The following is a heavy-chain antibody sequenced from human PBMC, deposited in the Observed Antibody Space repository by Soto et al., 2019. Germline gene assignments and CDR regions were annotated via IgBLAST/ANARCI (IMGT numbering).Heavy chain of an antibody. D-gene: IGHD2-2*02. Sequence: SETLSLTCTVSGVSISASYWNWIRQPAGKGLEWIGRFYSSGNTNYNPSLRSRVTMSVDTSKNQFSLKLGSVTAADTAVYYCARDRGYCSRTSCYSVAPRSMWSYHYGMDVWGQGTTVTVSS. CDR3: ARDRGYCSRTSCYSVAPRSMWSYHYGMDV. CDR1: GVSISASY. J-gene: IGHJ6*02. V-gene: IGHV4-4*07. CDR2: FYSSGNT.